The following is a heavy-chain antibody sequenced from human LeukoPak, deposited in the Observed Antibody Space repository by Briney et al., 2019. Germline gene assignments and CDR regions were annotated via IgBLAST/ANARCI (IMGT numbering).Heavy chain of an antibody. CDR3: ARGGTRNYYMDV. CDR1: GFTFSSYG. Sequence: GGSLRLSCAASGFTFSSYGMHWVRQAPGKGLEWVAVIWYDGSNKYYADSVKGRFTISRDNSKNTLYLQMNSLRAEDTAVYYCARGGTRNYYMDVWGKGTTVTVSS. D-gene: IGHD1-1*01. V-gene: IGHV3-33*01. J-gene: IGHJ6*03. CDR2: IWYDGSNK.